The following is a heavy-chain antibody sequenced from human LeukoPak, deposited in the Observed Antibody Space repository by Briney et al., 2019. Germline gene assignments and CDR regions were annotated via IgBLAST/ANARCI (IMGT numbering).Heavy chain of an antibody. CDR3: AREGLAATDINWFDP. V-gene: IGHV1-2*02. D-gene: IGHD6-13*01. J-gene: IGHJ5*02. CDR1: GYTFTGYY. Sequence: GASVKVSCKASGYTFTGYYMHWVRQAPGQGLEWMGWINPNSGGTNYAQKFQGRVTMTRDTSISTAYMELTRLRSDDTAVYYCAREGLAATDINWFDPWGQGTLVTISS. CDR2: INPNSGGT.